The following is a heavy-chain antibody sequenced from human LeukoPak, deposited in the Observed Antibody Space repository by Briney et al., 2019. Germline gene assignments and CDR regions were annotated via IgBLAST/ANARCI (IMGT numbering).Heavy chain of an antibody. CDR2: IRSSSSTI. CDR1: GFTFSSYS. CDR3: ARVDSSGYYYVGYFDL. D-gene: IGHD3-22*01. V-gene: IGHV3-48*01. J-gene: IGHJ2*01. Sequence: LSGGSLRLSCAASGFTFSSYSMNWVRQAPGKGLEWVSYIRSSSSTIYYADSVKGRFTISRDNAKNSLYLQMNSLRAEDTAVYYCARVDSSGYYYVGYFDLWGRGTLVTVSS.